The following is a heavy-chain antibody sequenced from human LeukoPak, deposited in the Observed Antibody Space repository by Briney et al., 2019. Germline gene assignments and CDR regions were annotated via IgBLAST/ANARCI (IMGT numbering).Heavy chain of an antibody. CDR1: GFTFSDYE. J-gene: IGHJ4*02. V-gene: IGHV3-48*03. CDR3: ARDGGRTASGFRPHWFDC. Sequence: TGESLRLSCAASGFTFSDYEMNWVRQAPGKGLEWVSYISSSGATIHYADSVKGRFTISRDNAKNSLYLQMDSLRAEDTAVYYCARDGGRTASGFRPHWFDCWGQGTLVTVSS. D-gene: IGHD3-16*01. CDR2: ISSSGATI.